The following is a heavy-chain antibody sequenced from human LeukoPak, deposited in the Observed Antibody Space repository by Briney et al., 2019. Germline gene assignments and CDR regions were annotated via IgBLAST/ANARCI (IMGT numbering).Heavy chain of an antibody. J-gene: IGHJ4*02. CDR1: GYTFTGYY. V-gene: IGHV1-2*06. CDR3: ARAPKGDWNYVFDY. CDR2: INPNSGGT. D-gene: IGHD1-7*01. Sequence: ASVKVSCKASGYTFTGYYMHWVRQAPGQGLEWMGRINPNSGGTNHAQKFQGRVTMTRDTSISTAYMELSRLRSDDTAVYYCARAPKGDWNYVFDYWGQGTLVTVSS.